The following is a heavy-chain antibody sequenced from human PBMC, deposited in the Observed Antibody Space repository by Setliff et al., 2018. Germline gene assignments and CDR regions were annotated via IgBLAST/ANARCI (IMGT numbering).Heavy chain of an antibody. J-gene: IGHJ4*02. CDR2: INHSGST. V-gene: IGHV4-34*01. CDR3: ASVDIVLMLYAL. Sequence: SETLSLTCAVYGGSFSGYYWSWIRQPPGKGLERIGEINHSGSTNYNPSLKSRVTISVDTSKNQFSLKLSSVTAADTAVYYCASVDIVLMLYALWGQGTRFSVSS. CDR1: GGSFSGYY. D-gene: IGHD2-8*01.